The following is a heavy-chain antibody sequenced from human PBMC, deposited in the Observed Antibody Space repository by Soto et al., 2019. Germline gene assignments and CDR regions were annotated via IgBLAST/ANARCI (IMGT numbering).Heavy chain of an antibody. Sequence: QVQLVQSGAEVKKPGSSVKVSCKASGGTFSNYAINWVRQAPGQGLEWMGGIIPLFGTPNYAQKFQGRVTFTAHKTTSKAYRELRSGRSDDTAEYYGARCWETVGATAPFAYWGQGTLVTVAS. CDR3: ARCWETVGATAPFAY. D-gene: IGHD1-26*01. CDR1: GGTFSNYA. J-gene: IGHJ4*02. V-gene: IGHV1-69*06. CDR2: IIPLFGTP.